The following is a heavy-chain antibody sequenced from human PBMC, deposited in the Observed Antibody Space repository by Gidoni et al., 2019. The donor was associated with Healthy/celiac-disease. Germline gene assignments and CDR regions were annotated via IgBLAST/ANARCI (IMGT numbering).Heavy chain of an antibody. CDR2: INSDGSST. Sequence: EVQRVESGGGLVQPGGSLRLSCAASGITFSSYWMHWVRQAPGKGLVWVSRINSDGSSTSYADSVKGRFTISRDNAKNTLYLQMNSLRAEDTAVYYCARVGTAAGPPRWGQGTLVTVSS. V-gene: IGHV3-74*01. CDR1: GITFSSYW. CDR3: ARVGTAAGPPR. J-gene: IGHJ4*02. D-gene: IGHD6-13*01.